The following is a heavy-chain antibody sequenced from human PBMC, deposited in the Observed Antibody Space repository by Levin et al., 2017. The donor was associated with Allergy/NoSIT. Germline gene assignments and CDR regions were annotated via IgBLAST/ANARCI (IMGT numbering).Heavy chain of an antibody. D-gene: IGHD2-21*02. CDR1: GFTFSSYS. V-gene: IGHV3-21*01. J-gene: IGHJ4*02. Sequence: LSLTCAASGFTFSSYSMNWVRQAPGKGLEWVSSISSSSSYIYYADSVKGRFTISRDNAKNSLYLQMNSLRAEDTAVYYCASLDRGGDMVFDYWGQGTLVTVSS. CDR2: ISSSSSYI. CDR3: ASLDRGGDMVFDY.